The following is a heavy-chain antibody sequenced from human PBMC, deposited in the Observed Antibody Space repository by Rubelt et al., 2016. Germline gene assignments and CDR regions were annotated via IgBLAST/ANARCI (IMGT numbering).Heavy chain of an antibody. CDR3: ARDYRSRWTYCFDH. CDR1: GFTLSSYA. Sequence: PGRSLRLSCAASGFTLSSYAMHWVRQAPGKGLEWVAVVSYDGSNKYYADSVKGRFTISRDNSKKTLYLQMNSRRAEDTAVYYCARDYRSRWTYCFDHWGQGTLVTVAS. J-gene: IGHJ4*02. D-gene: IGHD6-13*01. V-gene: IGHV3-30*04. CDR2: VSYDGSNK.